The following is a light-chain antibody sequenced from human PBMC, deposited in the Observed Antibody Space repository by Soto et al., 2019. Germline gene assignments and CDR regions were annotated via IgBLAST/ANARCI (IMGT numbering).Light chain of an antibody. CDR3: LQHNSYSWT. CDR2: AES. J-gene: IGKJ1*01. CDR1: QGIRND. V-gene: IGKV1-17*01. Sequence: DIQMTQSPSSLSASLGDRFTITCRASQGIRNDLGWYQQKTGKAPKRLIYAESSLQSGVPSRLSGSGFGQEFTLTISSLQPEDFATYYCLQHNSYSWTFGQGTKVAIK.